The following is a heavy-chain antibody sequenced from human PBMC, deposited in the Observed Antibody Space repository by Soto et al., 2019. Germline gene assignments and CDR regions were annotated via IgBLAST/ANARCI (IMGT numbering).Heavy chain of an antibody. D-gene: IGHD6-19*01. CDR3: AKDNHSSGWYYFDY. Sequence: PGGSLILSCAASGFTFDDYAMHWVRQAPGKGLEWVSGISWNSGSIGYADSVKGRFTISRDNAKNSLYLQMNSLRAEDTALYYCAKDNHSSGWYYFDYWGQGTLVTVSS. V-gene: IGHV3-9*01. J-gene: IGHJ4*02. CDR1: GFTFDDYA. CDR2: ISWNSGSI.